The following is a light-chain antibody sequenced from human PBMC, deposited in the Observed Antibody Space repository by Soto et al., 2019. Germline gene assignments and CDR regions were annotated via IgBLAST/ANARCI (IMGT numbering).Light chain of an antibody. Sequence: DIQMTQSPSTLSGSVGDRVTITCRASQTISSWLAWYQQKPGRAPKLLIYKASTVADGVPSRFKGSGSGTEFTLTISSLQPDDFATYYCQHYNSYSEAYGQGAKV. J-gene: IGKJ1*01. CDR1: QTISSW. CDR3: QHYNSYSEA. V-gene: IGKV1-5*03. CDR2: KAS.